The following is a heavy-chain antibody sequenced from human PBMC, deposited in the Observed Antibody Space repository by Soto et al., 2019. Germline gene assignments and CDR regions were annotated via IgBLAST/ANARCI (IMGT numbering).Heavy chain of an antibody. CDR3: ASLGDCSGGSCYKWYFQH. CDR1: GYSFTSYW. J-gene: IGHJ1*01. Sequence: GESLKISCKGSGYSFTSYWIGWVRQMPGKGLEWMGIIYPGDSDTRYSPSFQGQVTISADKSISTAYLQWSSLKASDTAMYYCASLGDCSGGSCYKWYFQHWGQGTLDTVSS. CDR2: IYPGDSDT. D-gene: IGHD2-15*01. V-gene: IGHV5-51*01.